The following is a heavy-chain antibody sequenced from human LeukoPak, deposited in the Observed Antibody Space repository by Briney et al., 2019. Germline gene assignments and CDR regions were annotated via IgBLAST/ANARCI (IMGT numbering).Heavy chain of an antibody. V-gene: IGHV1-2*02. CDR3: AKDRHSSSWYYFDY. CDR2: INPHSGGT. CDR1: GYTFSGYF. Sequence: ASVKVSCKASGYTFSGYFMHWVRQAPGQGLEWMGWINPHSGGTKYAQKFQGRVTMTRDTSISTAYMEVSRLRAEDTAVYYCAKDRHSSSWYYFDYWGQGTLVTVSS. D-gene: IGHD6-13*01. J-gene: IGHJ4*02.